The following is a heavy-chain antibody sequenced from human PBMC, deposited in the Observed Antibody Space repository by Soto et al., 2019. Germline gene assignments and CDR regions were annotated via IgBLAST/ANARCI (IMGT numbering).Heavy chain of an antibody. J-gene: IGHJ6*03. CDR2: MNPNSGNT. CDR1: GYTFTSYD. Sequence: ASVKVSCKASGYTFTSYDINWVRQATGQGLEWMGWMNPNSGNTGYAQKFQGRVTMTRNTSINTAYMELSSLRSEDTAVYYCASANAGGDYYYMDVWGKGTTVTVSS. D-gene: IGHD1-1*01. V-gene: IGHV1-8*01. CDR3: ASANAGGDYYYMDV.